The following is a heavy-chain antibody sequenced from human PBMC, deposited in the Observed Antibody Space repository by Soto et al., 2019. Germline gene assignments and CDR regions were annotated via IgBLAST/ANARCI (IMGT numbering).Heavy chain of an antibody. Sequence: QVQLVQSGAEVKRPGSSVKVSCKASGGTFSSYAISWVRQAPGQGLEWMGGIIPIFGTANYAQKFQGRVTITADESTSTAYMELSRLRSEDTAVYYCARERIAVAGRMGWDFDYWGQGTLVTVSS. CDR2: IIPIFGTA. CDR1: GGTFSSYA. D-gene: IGHD6-19*01. J-gene: IGHJ4*02. CDR3: ARERIAVAGRMGWDFDY. V-gene: IGHV1-69*01.